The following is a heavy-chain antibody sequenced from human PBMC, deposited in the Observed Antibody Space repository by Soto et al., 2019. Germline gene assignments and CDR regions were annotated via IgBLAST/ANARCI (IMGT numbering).Heavy chain of an antibody. V-gene: IGHV3-30*18. CDR1: GFTFSGYG. Sequence: PGGSLRLSCAASGFTFSGYGMHWVRQAPGKGLEWVAVISYDGSNKYYADSVKGRFTISRDNSKNTLYLQMNSLRAEDTAVYYCAKELWAGVPAALNYYYYGMDVWGQGTTVTVSS. J-gene: IGHJ6*02. CDR2: ISYDGSNK. D-gene: IGHD2-2*01. CDR3: AKELWAGVPAALNYYYYGMDV.